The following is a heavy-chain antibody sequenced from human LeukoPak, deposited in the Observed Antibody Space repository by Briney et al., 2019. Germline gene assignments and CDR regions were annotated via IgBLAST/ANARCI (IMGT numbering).Heavy chain of an antibody. Sequence: ASVKVSCKVSGYTLTELSMHWVRQAPGKGLEWMGGFDPEDGETIYAQKFQGRVTMTEDTSTDTAYMELSSLRSEYTAVYYCATGLRDYSNYPIDYWGQGTLVTVSS. CDR1: GYTLTELS. D-gene: IGHD4-11*01. CDR3: ATGLRDYSNYPIDY. J-gene: IGHJ4*02. CDR2: FDPEDGET. V-gene: IGHV1-24*01.